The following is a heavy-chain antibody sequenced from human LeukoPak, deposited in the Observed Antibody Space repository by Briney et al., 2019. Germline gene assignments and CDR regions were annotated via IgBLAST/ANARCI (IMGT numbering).Heavy chain of an antibody. CDR3: ARESPFTTSRRGNDY. D-gene: IGHD3-16*01. V-gene: IGHV1-18*01. Sequence: ASVKVSCKASGYSFTSYGISWVRQAPGQGLEWMGWISVYNGNTNYAQKLQGRVTMTTDTSTSTAYMELRSLRSDDTAVYYCARESPFTTSRRGNDYWGQGTLVTVSS. J-gene: IGHJ4*02. CDR2: ISVYNGNT. CDR1: GYSFTSYG.